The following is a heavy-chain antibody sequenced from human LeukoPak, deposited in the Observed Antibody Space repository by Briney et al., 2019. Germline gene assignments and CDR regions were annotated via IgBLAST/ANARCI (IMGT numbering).Heavy chain of an antibody. CDR2: VNRDGTEK. J-gene: IGHJ4*02. V-gene: IGHV3-7*04. D-gene: IGHD2-21*01. CDR1: GFNFSDSR. CDR3: VRGDWYFES. Sequence: GGSLRLSCVTSGFNFSDSRMTWVRQAPGKGLQWVANVNRDGTEKHFLDSVEGRFTISRDSAKKSLYLQMSSLRPQDTAVYFCVRGDWYFESWGQGTLVTVSS.